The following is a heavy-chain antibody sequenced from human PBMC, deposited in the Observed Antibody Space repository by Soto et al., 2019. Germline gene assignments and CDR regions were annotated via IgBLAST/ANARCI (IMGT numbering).Heavy chain of an antibody. D-gene: IGHD1-26*01. V-gene: IGHV3-48*02. CDR3: ARLVYSDTLDY. Sequence: PGGSLRLSCAVSGFPFRSHNMHWVRQAPGKGLEGVAYINTGSTIIYYADSVRGRFTISRDNAKNSLYLQMNSLRDEDTAVYYCARLVYSDTLDYWGQGTLVTVSS. J-gene: IGHJ4*02. CDR2: INTGSTII. CDR1: GFPFRSHN.